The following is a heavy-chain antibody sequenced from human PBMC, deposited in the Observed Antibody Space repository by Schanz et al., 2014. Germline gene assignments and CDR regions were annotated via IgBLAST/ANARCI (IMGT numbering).Heavy chain of an antibody. J-gene: IGHJ4*02. CDR3: ARDSGSHYLVDY. Sequence: VQLLESGGGVVQPGRSLRLSCATSGLNFDYYGMNWVRQAPGKGLEWVANIGYDGSEKYYVDSVKGRFTISRDNSKDTLYLQMSGLTPEDTAVYYCARDSGSHYLVDYWGQGTLVTVSS. CDR2: IGYDGSEK. CDR1: GLNFDYYG. D-gene: IGHD1-26*01. V-gene: IGHV3-33*01.